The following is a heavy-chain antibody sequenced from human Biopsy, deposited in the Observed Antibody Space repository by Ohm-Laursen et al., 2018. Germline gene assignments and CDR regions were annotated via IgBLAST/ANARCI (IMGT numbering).Heavy chain of an antibody. V-gene: IGHV4-4*08. CDR3: ARRPYTRDNWFDP. CDR1: GGSLSLSY. CDR2: IYSSGGT. J-gene: IGHJ5*02. D-gene: IGHD2-2*01. Sequence: SETLSLTCNVSGGSLSLSYWSWIRQPPGKGLEWIGYIYSSGGTDYNPSLKSRVTISLDTSKNQFPLTLTSVTVADTAIYYCARRPYTRDNWFDPWGQGTLVTVSS.